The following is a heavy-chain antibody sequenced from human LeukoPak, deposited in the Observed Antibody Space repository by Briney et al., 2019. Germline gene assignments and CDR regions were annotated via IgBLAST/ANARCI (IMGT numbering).Heavy chain of an antibody. J-gene: IGHJ3*02. CDR3: ARYWGSTEVDAFDI. CDR2: IDWDDDK. V-gene: IGHV2-70*11. CDR1: GFSLSTSGMC. D-gene: IGHD3-16*01. Sequence: SGPALVKPTQTLTLTCTFSGFSLSTSGMCVSWIRQPPGKALEWLARIDWDDDKYYSTSLKTRLTISKDTSKNQVVLTMTNMDPVDTATYYCARYWGSTEVDAFDIWGQGTMVTVSS.